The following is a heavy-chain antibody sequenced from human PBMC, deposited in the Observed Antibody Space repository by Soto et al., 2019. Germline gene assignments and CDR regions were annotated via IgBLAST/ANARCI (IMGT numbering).Heavy chain of an antibody. D-gene: IGHD2-15*01. CDR1: GGTFSSDA. Sequence: SVKVSCKASGGTFSSDAISGVRQAPGQGLEWMGGIIPIFGTANYAQKFQGRVTITADKSTSTAYMELSSLRSEDTAVYYCAVCSGGSCYREGWFDPWGQGTLVTVSS. J-gene: IGHJ5*02. CDR3: AVCSGGSCYREGWFDP. CDR2: IIPIFGTA. V-gene: IGHV1-69*06.